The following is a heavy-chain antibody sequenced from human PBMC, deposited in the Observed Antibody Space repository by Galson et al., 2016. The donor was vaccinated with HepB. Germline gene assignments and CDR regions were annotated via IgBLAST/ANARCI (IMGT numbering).Heavy chain of an antibody. CDR1: GFNFHDYS. V-gene: IGHV3-43*01. Sequence: SLRLSCAASGFNFHDYSMHWVRQTPGKGLEWVSLIVWAGGRTDYADAVKGRFTISRDNSKNSLYLQMDSLRTDDTALYYCAKGQQLRFFEWLPEALDSWGLGTLVTVSS. D-gene: IGHD3-3*01. CDR2: IVWAGGRT. CDR3: AKGQQLRFFEWLPEALDS. J-gene: IGHJ4*02.